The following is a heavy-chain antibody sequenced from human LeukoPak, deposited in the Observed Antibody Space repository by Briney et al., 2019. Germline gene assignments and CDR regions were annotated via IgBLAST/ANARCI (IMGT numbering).Heavy chain of an antibody. CDR2: IYYSGST. J-gene: IGHJ4*02. CDR3: ARGYVSGSYVH. D-gene: IGHD1-26*01. CDR1: GGSISSYY. Sequence: SETLSLTCTVSGGSISSYYWSWIRQPPGKGLEWIGYIYYSGSTNYNPSLKSRVTISVDTSKNQFSLKLSSVTAADTVVYYCARGYVSGSYVHWGQGTLVTVSS. V-gene: IGHV4-59*01.